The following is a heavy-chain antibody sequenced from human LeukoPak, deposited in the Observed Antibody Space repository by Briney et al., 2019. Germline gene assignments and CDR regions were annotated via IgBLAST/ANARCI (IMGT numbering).Heavy chain of an antibody. CDR3: ARDLANGDYVPYGMDV. Sequence: SVKVSCKASGGTFSSYAISWVRQAPGQGLEWMGGIIPIFGTANYAQKFQGRVTITADESTSTAYMELSSLRSEDTAVYYCARDLANGDYVPYGMDVWGQGTTVTVSS. D-gene: IGHD3-16*01. CDR1: GGTFSSYA. CDR2: IIPIFGTA. V-gene: IGHV1-69*01. J-gene: IGHJ6*02.